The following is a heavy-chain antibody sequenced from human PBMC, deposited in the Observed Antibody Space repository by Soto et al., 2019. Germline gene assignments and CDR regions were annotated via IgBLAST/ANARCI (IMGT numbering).Heavy chain of an antibody. V-gene: IGHV1-18*04. CDR1: GYTFTSYG. CDR3: ARLGHMVRGVIAYYYGMDV. CDR2: ISAYNGNT. J-gene: IGHJ6*02. Sequence: QVQLVQSGAEVKKPGASVKVSCKASGYTFTSYGISWVRQAPGQGLEWMGWISAYNGNTNYAQKLKGRVTMTKDTSTRTAYMELRSLRSDDTAVYYCARLGHMVRGVIAYYYGMDVWGQGTTVTVSS. D-gene: IGHD3-10*01.